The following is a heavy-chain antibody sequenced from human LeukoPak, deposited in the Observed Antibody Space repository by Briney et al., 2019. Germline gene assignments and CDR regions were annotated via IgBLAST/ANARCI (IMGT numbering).Heavy chain of an antibody. D-gene: IGHD5-12*01. Sequence: GASVKVSCKASGYTFTSFGISWVRQAPGQGLEWMGWISAYSGSSIYAQKFQGRVTLTTDTSASTVYMELRSLTSDDTAVYYCARDPRRVDIVTSTDSSDIWGQGTMVIVSS. CDR3: ARDPRRVDIVTSTDSSDI. CDR1: GYTFTSFG. J-gene: IGHJ3*02. CDR2: ISAYSGSS. V-gene: IGHV1-18*01.